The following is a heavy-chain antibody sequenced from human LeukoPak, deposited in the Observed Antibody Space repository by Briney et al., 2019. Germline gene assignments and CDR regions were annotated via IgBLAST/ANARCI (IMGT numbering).Heavy chain of an antibody. Sequence: GGSLRLSCAASGFTVSSNYMSWVRQVPGKGLEWVSVIYSGGSTYYADSVKGRFSISRDKSKNTLYLQMNSLRAEDTAVFYCAIRKNGNAIDYWGQGTLVTVSS. V-gene: IGHV3-66*01. CDR2: IYSGGST. J-gene: IGHJ4*02. D-gene: IGHD2-8*01. CDR3: AIRKNGNAIDY. CDR1: GFTVSSNY.